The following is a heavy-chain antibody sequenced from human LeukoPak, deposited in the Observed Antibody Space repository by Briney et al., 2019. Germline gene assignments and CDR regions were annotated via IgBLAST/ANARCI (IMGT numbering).Heavy chain of an antibody. Sequence: SETLSLTCTVSGGSISSYYWSWIRQPPGKGLEWIGYIYYSGSTNYNPSLKSRVTLSVDTSKNQFSLKLSSVTAADTAVYYCARDSPPLGVRIGGFDPWGQGTLVTVSS. D-gene: IGHD3-10*01. CDR2: IYYSGST. J-gene: IGHJ5*02. CDR3: ARDSPPLGVRIGGFDP. CDR1: GGSISSYY. V-gene: IGHV4-59*01.